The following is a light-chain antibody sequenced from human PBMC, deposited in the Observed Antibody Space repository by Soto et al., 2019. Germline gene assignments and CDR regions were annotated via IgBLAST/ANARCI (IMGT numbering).Light chain of an antibody. V-gene: IGKV3-15*01. CDR3: QQYKNWPL. CDR1: HSVNSH. J-gene: IGKJ5*01. Sequence: MMMTQSPATLSVSPGERVTLSCGTSHSVNSHVAWYQQKPGQAPRLLLYGASTRATGIPVRFSGSGFGTEFTLTISSLQSEDFAVYYCQQYKNWPLFGQGTRLDIK. CDR2: GAS.